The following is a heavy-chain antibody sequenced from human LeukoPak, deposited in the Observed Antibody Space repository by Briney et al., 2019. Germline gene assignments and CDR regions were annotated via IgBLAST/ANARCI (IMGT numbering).Heavy chain of an antibody. J-gene: IGHJ4*02. CDR3: AASYYYYSSGPRPYYLDL. V-gene: IGHV4-59*08. D-gene: IGHD3-22*01. CDR1: GGSISTYY. Sequence: SETLSLTCTVSGGSISTYYWSWIRQPPGKGLEWIGYIYYSGSTNYNPSLKSRVTISVDTSKNQFSLKLSSVTAADTAVYYCAASYYYYSSGPRPYYLDLWGRGTLLTVSS. CDR2: IYYSGST.